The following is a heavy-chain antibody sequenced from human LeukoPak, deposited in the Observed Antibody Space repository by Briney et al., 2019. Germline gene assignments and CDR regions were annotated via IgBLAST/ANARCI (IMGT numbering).Heavy chain of an antibody. J-gene: IGHJ6*03. CDR1: GFTFSSYA. D-gene: IGHD5-12*01. CDR3: ATCMASGYDLEYYYYYYMDV. CDR2: ISGSGGST. V-gene: IGHV3-23*01. Sequence: GGSLRLSCAASGFTFSSYAMSWVRQAPGKGLEWVSAISGSGGSTYYADSVKGRFTISRDNSKNTLYLQMNSLRAEDTAVYYCATCMASGYDLEYYYYYYMDVRGKGTTVTVSS.